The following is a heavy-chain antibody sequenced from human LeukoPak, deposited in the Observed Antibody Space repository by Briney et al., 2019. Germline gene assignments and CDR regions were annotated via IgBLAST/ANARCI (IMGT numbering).Heavy chain of an antibody. J-gene: IGHJ5*02. V-gene: IGHV4-4*09. CDR2: IYSSGST. Sequence: SETLSLTCIVSDGSLSSYYWNWIRQPPGKGLEWIGYIYSSGSTDYNPSLKGRVTISVDTSKSQFSLNLNSVTAADTAVYYCARQSDGYDSNWFDPWGQGTLVTVSS. D-gene: IGHD5-24*01. CDR1: DGSLSSYY. CDR3: ARQSDGYDSNWFDP.